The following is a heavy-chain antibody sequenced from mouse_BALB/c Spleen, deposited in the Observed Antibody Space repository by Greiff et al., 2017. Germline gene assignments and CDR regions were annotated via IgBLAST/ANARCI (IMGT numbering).Heavy chain of an antibody. CDR1: GFSLTSYG. Sequence: QVQLKQSGPGLVQPSQSLSITCTVSGFSLTSYGVHWVRQSPGKGLEWLGVIWSGGSTDYNAAFISRLSISKDNSKSQVFFKMNSLQADDTAIYYCARKDSSGFYFDYWGQGTTLTVSS. J-gene: IGHJ2*01. CDR2: IWSGGST. CDR3: ARKDSSGFYFDY. D-gene: IGHD3-2*01. V-gene: IGHV2-4-1*01.